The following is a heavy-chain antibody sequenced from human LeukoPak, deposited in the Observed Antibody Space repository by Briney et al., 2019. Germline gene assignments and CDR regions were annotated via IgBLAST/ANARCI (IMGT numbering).Heavy chain of an antibody. CDR3: VKEIDTLGTNAFDI. CDR2: ISGDGVKT. D-gene: IGHD2-15*01. V-gene: IGHV3-43*02. J-gene: IGHJ3*02. CDR1: GFSFYDYP. Sequence: PGGSLRLSCAASGFSFYDYPMHWVRHAPGKGLEWASLISGDGVKTYYADSVRGRFTISRENSKDSLYLQMNSLRTEDTAMYYCVKEIDTLGTNAFDIWGQGTMVTVSS.